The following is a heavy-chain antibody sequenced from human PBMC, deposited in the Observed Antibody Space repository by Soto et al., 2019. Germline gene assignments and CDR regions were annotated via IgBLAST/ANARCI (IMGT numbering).Heavy chain of an antibody. CDR1: GFTFSSYG. J-gene: IGHJ4*02. V-gene: IGHV3-30*18. CDR3: AKGAVTSSLYYLDY. D-gene: IGHD4-17*01. CDR2: ISYDGSEK. Sequence: QVQLVESGGGVVQPGRSLRLSCAASGFTFSSYGMHWVRQAPGKGLEWVAIISYDGSEKYYAGSVKGRFTISRDNSKNTLYLQMNSLRAEDTAVYYCAKGAVTSSLYYLDYWGQGTLVTVSS.